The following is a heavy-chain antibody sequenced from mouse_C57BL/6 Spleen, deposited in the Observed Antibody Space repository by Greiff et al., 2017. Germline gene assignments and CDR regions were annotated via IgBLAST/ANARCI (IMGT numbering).Heavy chain of an antibody. CDR2: INPNNGGT. CDR3: ARRDYYGTHWYFDV. D-gene: IGHD1-1*01. V-gene: IGHV1-26*01. J-gene: IGHJ1*03. CDR1: GYTFTDYY. Sequence: VQLQQSGPELVKPGASVKISCKASGYTFTDYYMNWVKQSHGKSLEWIGDINPNNGGTSYNQKFKGKATLTVDKSSSTAYMELRSLTSEESAVYYCARRDYYGTHWYFDVWGTGTTVTVSS.